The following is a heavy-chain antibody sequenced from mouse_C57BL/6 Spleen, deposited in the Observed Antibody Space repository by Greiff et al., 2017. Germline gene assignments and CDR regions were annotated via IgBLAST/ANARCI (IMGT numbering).Heavy chain of an antibody. CDR3: ARVGDAYYFDY. CDR1: GYSITSGYY. CDR2: ISYDGSN. J-gene: IGHJ2*01. Sequence: EVKLQESGPGLVKPSQSLSLTCSVTGYSITSGYYWNWIRQFPGNKLEWMGYISYDGSNNYNPSLKNRISITRDTSKNQFFLKLNSVTTEDTATYYCARVGDAYYFDYWGQGTTRTVSS. V-gene: IGHV3-6*01.